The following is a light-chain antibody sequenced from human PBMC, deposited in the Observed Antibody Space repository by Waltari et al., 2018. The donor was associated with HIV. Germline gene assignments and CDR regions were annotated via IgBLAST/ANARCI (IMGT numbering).Light chain of an antibody. CDR3: QQNSYWLPIT. CDR1: QSVGSK. J-gene: IGKJ5*01. V-gene: IGKV3-15*01. CDR2: GAS. Sequence: EIVMTQSPATLSVSPGERATLSCRASQSVGSKLAWYQQKPGQAPRLLIYGASTRATGIPARFSGSGSGMEFTLTISSLQSEDFAVYYCQQNSYWLPITFGQGTRLEI.